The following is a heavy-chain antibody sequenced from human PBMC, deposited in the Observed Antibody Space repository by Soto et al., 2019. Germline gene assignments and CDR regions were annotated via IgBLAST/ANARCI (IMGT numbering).Heavy chain of an antibody. D-gene: IGHD2-2*01. V-gene: IGHV5-51*01. Sequence: LGESLKISCKGSGYSFTSYWIGWVRQMPGKGLEWMGIIYPGDSDTRYSPSFQGQVTISADKSISTAYLQWSSLKASDTAMYYCARSYCSSTSCYFGSYYYYYMDVWGKGTTVTVSS. CDR1: GYSFTSYW. CDR2: IYPGDSDT. J-gene: IGHJ6*03. CDR3: ARSYCSSTSCYFGSYYYYYMDV.